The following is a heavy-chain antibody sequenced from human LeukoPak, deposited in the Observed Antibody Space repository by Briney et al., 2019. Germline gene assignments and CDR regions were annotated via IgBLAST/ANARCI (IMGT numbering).Heavy chain of an antibody. Sequence: PGGSLRLSCAASGFTISSYAMSWVRQAPGKGLEWVSAISGSGGSTYYADSVKGRFTISRDNSKNTLYLQMNSLRAEDTAVYYCARGNDYSNYRMGVYYYYMDVWGKGTTVTVSS. V-gene: IGHV3-23*01. CDR3: ARGNDYSNYRMGVYYYYMDV. CDR2: ISGSGGST. CDR1: GFTISSYA. D-gene: IGHD4-11*01. J-gene: IGHJ6*03.